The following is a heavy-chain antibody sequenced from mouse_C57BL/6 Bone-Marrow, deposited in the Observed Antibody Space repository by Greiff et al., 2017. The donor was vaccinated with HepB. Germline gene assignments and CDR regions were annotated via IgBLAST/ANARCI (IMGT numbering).Heavy chain of an antibody. J-gene: IGHJ4*01. CDR1: GFTFSSYG. D-gene: IGHD1-1*01. CDR3: ARQGRYYYGSSSLPSYYAINY. Sequence: EVKLVESGGDLVKPGGSLKLSCAASGFTFSSYGMSWVRQTPDKRLEWVATISSGGSYTYYPDSVKGRFTISRDNAKNTLYLQMSSLKSEDTALYYCARQGRYYYGSSSLPSYYAINYSSQDTSVTVYS. V-gene: IGHV5-6*02. CDR2: ISSGGSYT.